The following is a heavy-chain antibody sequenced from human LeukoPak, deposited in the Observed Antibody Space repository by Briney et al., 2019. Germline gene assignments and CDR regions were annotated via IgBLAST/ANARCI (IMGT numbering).Heavy chain of an antibody. J-gene: IGHJ6*02. CDR1: GVTHSDYA. D-gene: IGHD2-15*01. CDR2: ISNTGGST. V-gene: IGHV3-23*01. CDR3: AKAGGADKYGIDV. Sequence: SGGSLRLSCAASGVTHSDYAMVWVRRDPGKGREWVSSISNTGGSTFYAGSVKGRFTISRDKSKNEMYLQMNSLRHNDTATYYCAKAGGADKYGIDVWGQGTTVIVS.